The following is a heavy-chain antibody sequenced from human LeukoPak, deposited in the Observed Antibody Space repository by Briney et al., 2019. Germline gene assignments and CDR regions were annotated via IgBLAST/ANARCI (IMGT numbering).Heavy chain of an antibody. CDR2: ISGSGGST. CDR1: GFTFSSYA. Sequence: GGSLRLSCAAPGFTFSSYAMSWVRQAPGKGLEWVSAISGSGGSTYYADSVKGRFTISRDNSKNTLYLQMNSLRAEDTAVYYCAKVKYQLLYPAFDYWGQGTLVTVSS. V-gene: IGHV3-23*01. J-gene: IGHJ4*02. CDR3: AKVKYQLLYPAFDY. D-gene: IGHD2-2*02.